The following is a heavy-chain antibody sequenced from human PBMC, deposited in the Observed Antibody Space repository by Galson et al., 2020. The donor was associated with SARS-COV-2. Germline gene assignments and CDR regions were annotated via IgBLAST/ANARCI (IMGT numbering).Heavy chain of an antibody. CDR3: ARGLDHHPRTID. D-gene: IGHD3-9*01. J-gene: IGHJ4*02. CDR2: SYHSGRT. CDR1: GGSIRSGYY. V-gene: IGHV4-31*03. Sequence: SETLSLTCTVYGGSIRSGYYWTWIRQPPGKGLEWVAYSYHSGRTYYNPSLKSRLTMSMDTSKNQFSLTLSSVTAADTAVYYCARGLDHHPRTIDWGQGTLVTVSS.